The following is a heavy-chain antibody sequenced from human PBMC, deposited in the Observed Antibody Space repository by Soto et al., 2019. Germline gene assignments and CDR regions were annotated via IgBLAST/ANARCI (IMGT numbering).Heavy chain of an antibody. D-gene: IGHD6-13*01. CDR1: GYTFTNYG. CDR2: ISPQNGNR. J-gene: IGHJ6*02. V-gene: IGHV1-18*01. Sequence: ASAKVSCKASGYTFTNYGITWVRQAPGQGLEWMGWISPQNGNRNYAQKLQDRVTMTTDTFTTTAYMELRSLRSDDTAVYYCTRGGMSGMDVWGQGTTVTVSS. CDR3: TRGGMSGMDV.